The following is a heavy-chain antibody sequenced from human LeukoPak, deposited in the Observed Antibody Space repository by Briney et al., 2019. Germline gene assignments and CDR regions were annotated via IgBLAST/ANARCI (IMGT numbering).Heavy chain of an antibody. Sequence: GGSLRLSCAASGFTFSSYWMSWVRQAPGKGLEWVANIKQDGSEKYYVDSVKVRFTISRDNAKNSLYLQMNSLRAEDTAVYYCARDVRGDSSSWYWFDPWGQGTLVTVSS. J-gene: IGHJ5*02. CDR2: IKQDGSEK. D-gene: IGHD6-13*01. CDR1: GFTFSSYW. CDR3: ARDVRGDSSSWYWFDP. V-gene: IGHV3-7*03.